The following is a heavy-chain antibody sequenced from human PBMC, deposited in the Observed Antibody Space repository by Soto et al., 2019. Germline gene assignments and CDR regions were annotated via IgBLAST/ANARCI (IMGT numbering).Heavy chain of an antibody. J-gene: IGHJ4*02. CDR2: IKEDGSEE. V-gene: IGHV3-7*01. CDR3: ARAGRRANTRYQYFDY. D-gene: IGHD2-2*01. CDR1: GFIFPDYW. Sequence: EVHLVESGGGLVQPGGSLRLSCAAVGFIFPDYWMTWVRQAPGKGLEWVANIKEDGSEEYYVDSLKGRFTISRDNGKNSLFLQLNSLSAEDTAVYYCARAGRRANTRYQYFDYWGQGTLVTVSS.